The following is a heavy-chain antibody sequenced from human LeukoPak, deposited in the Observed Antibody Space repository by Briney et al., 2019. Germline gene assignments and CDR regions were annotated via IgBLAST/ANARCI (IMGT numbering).Heavy chain of an antibody. Sequence: SVNVSCKASGGTFSSYAISWVRQAPGQGLEWMGGIIPIFGTANYAQKFQGRVTITADESTSTAYMELSSLRSEDTAVYYCARDEILLSSVWESPYAYYDYVWGSPTDSDAFDIWGQGTMVTVSS. CDR2: IIPIFGTA. CDR1: GGTFSSYA. V-gene: IGHV1-69*01. J-gene: IGHJ3*02. D-gene: IGHD3-16*01. CDR3: ARDEILLSSVWESPYAYYDYVWGSPTDSDAFDI.